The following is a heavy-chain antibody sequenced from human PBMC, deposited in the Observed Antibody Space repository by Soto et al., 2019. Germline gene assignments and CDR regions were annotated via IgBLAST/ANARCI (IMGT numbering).Heavy chain of an antibody. CDR1: GFTFSGHW. CDR2: INTDGGSS. V-gene: IGHV3-74*03. CDR3: AREAGYCSRTSCYRRAFDT. Sequence: EVQLVECGGDLVQPGGSLSLSCAASGFTFSGHWMHWVRQVPGKGLEWVSRINTDGGSSAYADSVKGRFTISRDNAKNTLYLQMNGLRAEDTAVYYCAREAGYCSRTSCYRRAFDTWGQGTTVTVSS. J-gene: IGHJ3*02. D-gene: IGHD2-2*01.